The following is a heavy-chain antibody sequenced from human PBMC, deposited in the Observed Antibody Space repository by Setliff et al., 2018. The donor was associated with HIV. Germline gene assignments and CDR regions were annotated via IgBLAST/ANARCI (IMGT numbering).Heavy chain of an antibody. CDR2: VYYNGGT. Sequence: PSETLSLTCTVSGGSISNYYWSWIRQPPGKGLEWIGYVYYNGGTQYNPSLKSRVTISADTSKNQFSLKLNSVTAADTAVYFCARARYGTSFDPWGQGTLVTV. D-gene: IGHD3-9*01. V-gene: IGHV4-59*01. J-gene: IGHJ5*02. CDR3: ARARYGTSFDP. CDR1: GGSISNYY.